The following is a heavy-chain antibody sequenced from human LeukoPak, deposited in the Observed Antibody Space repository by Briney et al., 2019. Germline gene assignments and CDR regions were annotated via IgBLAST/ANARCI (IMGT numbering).Heavy chain of an antibody. J-gene: IGHJ3*02. CDR3: ARGPYSYDSSGAFDI. CDR2: IHSSGST. D-gene: IGHD3-22*01. CDR1: GGSFSGYS. Sequence: SETLSLTCAVYGGSFSGYSWSWIRQPAGRGLEWIGRIHSSGSTNYSPSLKSRVTMSIDTSKNQFSLQLNSVTAADTAVYFCARGPYSYDSSGAFDIWGQGTMVTVSS. V-gene: IGHV4-59*10.